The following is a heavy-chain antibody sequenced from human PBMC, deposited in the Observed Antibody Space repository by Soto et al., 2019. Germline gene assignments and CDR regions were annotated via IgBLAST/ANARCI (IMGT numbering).Heavy chain of an antibody. CDR3: ARAEGYLGGGYYYYYGMDV. CDR2: IYYSGST. Sequence: QVQLQESGPGLVKPSQTLSLTCTVSGGSISSGDYYWSWIRQPPGKGLEWIGYIYYSGSTYYNPSLTSPVTISLATSQHQFALNLSSVTAADTAVYYCARAEGYLGGGYYYYYGMDVWGQGTTVTVSS. V-gene: IGHV4-30-4*01. J-gene: IGHJ6*02. D-gene: IGHD1-26*01. CDR1: GGSISSGDYY.